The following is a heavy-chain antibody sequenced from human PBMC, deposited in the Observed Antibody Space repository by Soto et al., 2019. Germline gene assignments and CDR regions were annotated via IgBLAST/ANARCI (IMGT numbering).Heavy chain of an antibody. CDR1: GFTFSSYG. Sequence: AGGSLRLSCAASGFTFSSYGMHWVRQAPGKGLEWVAVISYAGIDRYYADSVRGRFTLSRDNSKNTLYLQMNSLRPEDTAVYFCARTRASFDYYFYYGMDVWGQGTTVTVSS. J-gene: IGHJ6*02. V-gene: IGHV3-30*03. CDR3: ARTRASFDYYFYYGMDV. CDR2: ISYAGIDR.